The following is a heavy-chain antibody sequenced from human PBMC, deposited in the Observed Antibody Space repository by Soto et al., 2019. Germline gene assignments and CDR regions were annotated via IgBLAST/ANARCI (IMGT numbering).Heavy chain of an antibody. CDR3: ARCIAAAGTPAGFDP. V-gene: IGHV1-2*04. D-gene: IGHD6-13*01. J-gene: IGHJ5*02. Sequence: GDSLKVSCTAYEYTFTGYYMHWERQAPGQGLEWMGWIKTNRGSTNYAQNFQGWVTMSRDTSISTAYMELSRLKSDNTAAYYCARCIAAAGTPAGFDPWGQGTLVTVSS. CDR2: IKTNRGST. CDR1: EYTFTGYY.